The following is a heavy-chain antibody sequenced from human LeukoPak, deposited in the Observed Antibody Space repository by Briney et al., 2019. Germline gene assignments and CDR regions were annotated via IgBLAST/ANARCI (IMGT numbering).Heavy chain of an antibody. CDR1: GYTFTVYY. J-gene: IGHJ1*01. CDR2: INPNSGGT. V-gene: IGHV1-2*02. Sequence: GASVKVPCKASGYTFTVYYIHWVRQAPGQGLEWMGWINPNSGGTNYAQKFQGRVTMTRDTSISTAYMELSRLKSDDTAVYYCARGSFSADAPLVLDYFHHWGQGTLVTVSS. CDR3: ARGSFSADAPLVLDYFHH. D-gene: IGHD5-18*01.